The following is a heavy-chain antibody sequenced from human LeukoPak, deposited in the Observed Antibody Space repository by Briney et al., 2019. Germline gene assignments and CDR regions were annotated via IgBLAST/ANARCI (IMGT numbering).Heavy chain of an antibody. CDR1: GFTFSTYT. CDR3: ARDYYDSSGLDY. D-gene: IGHD3-22*01. V-gene: IGHV3-30*04. J-gene: IGHJ4*02. CDR2: ISYDGSNK. Sequence: PGGSLRLSCAASGFTFSTYTVHWVRQAPGKGLEWVAVISYDGSNKYYADSVKGRFTISRDTSKNTLYLQMNSLRPEDTAVYYCARDYYDSSGLDYWGQGTLVTVSS.